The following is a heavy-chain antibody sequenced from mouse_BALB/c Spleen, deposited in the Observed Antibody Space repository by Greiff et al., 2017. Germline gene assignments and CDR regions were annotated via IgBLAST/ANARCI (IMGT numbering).Heavy chain of an antibody. V-gene: IGHV1S29*02. CDR1: GYTFTDYN. CDR2: IYPYNGGT. CDR3: AREDGNYFDY. D-gene: IGHD2-1*01. Sequence: VQLQQPGPELVKPGASVKISCKASGYTFTDYNMHWVKQSHGKSLEWIGYIYPYNGGTGYNQKFKSKATLTVDNSSSTAYMELRSLTSEDSAVYYCAREDGNYFDYWGQGTTLTVSS. J-gene: IGHJ2*01.